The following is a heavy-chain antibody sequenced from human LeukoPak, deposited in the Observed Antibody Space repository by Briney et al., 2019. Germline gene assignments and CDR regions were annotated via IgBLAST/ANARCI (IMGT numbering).Heavy chain of an antibody. D-gene: IGHD1-20*01. J-gene: IGHJ4*02. Sequence: ASVKVSCQASGYTFTDYYIHWLRQAPGQRREWVGWINPKNGDTNYEQRFQGWVTVTRDTSISTAYMELNRLTSHDTAVYYCARDNWNGPYFDYWGQGTLVTVSS. CDR1: GYTFTDYY. CDR3: ARDNWNGPYFDY. V-gene: IGHV1-2*04. CDR2: INPKNGDT.